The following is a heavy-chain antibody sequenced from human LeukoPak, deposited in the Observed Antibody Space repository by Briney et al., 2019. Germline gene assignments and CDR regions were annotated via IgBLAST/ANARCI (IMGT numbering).Heavy chain of an antibody. CDR2: IYNSGST. D-gene: IGHD2-21*01. Sequence: SETLSLTCIVSGGSISRGSYYWNWIRQPAGKGLEWMGRIYNSGSTNYNPSLKSRVTMSVDTSKNQFSLKLSSVTAADMAVYYCARAIVVGHFDYWGQGTLVTVSS. V-gene: IGHV4-61*02. J-gene: IGHJ4*02. CDR1: GGSISRGSYY. CDR3: ARAIVVGHFDY.